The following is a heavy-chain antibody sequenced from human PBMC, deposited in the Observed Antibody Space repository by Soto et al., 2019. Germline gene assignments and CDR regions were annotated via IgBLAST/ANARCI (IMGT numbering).Heavy chain of an antibody. J-gene: IGHJ4*02. D-gene: IGHD3-3*01. V-gene: IGHV3-30-3*02. Sequence: GLLMRVSWVAVGVKCSSLGIRCISQDPGKGLEWVAVISYDGSNKYYAGSVKGRFTISRDNSRNMLYLQMNSLRAEYTAVYYCAGSGFWSGNSDYWGQGTLVTVSS. CDR1: GVKCSSLG. CDR3: AGSGFWSGNSDY. CDR2: ISYDGSNK.